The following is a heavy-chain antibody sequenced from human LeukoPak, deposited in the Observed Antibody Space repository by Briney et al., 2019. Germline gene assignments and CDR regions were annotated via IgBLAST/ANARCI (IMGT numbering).Heavy chain of an antibody. CDR1: GGSISSSSYY. V-gene: IGHV4-39*01. CDR2: IYFSGST. J-gene: IGHJ4*02. D-gene: IGHD4-17*01. Sequence: SETLSLTCTVSGGSISSSSYYWGWIRQPPGKGLELIGSIYFSGSTAYSPSLKSRVNISVDTSKNQFSLKLSSATAVDTAVYFCASRPTTWGFFDSWGQGTLVTVSS. CDR3: ASRPTTWGFFDS.